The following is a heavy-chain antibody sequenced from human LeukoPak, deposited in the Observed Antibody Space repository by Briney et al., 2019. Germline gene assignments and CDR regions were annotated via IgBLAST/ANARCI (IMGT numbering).Heavy chain of an antibody. J-gene: IGHJ4*02. D-gene: IGHD3-10*01. Sequence: ASVKVSCKASGYTFTSYGISWVRQAPGQGLEWMGWISTYNGNSNYEQSLQGRLTMTTDTSTSTAYMELRSLRSDDTAVYYCARGITMVRGAYTGFDYWGQGTLVTVSS. CDR3: ARGITMVRGAYTGFDY. CDR1: GYTFTSYG. CDR2: ISTYNGNS. V-gene: IGHV1-18*01.